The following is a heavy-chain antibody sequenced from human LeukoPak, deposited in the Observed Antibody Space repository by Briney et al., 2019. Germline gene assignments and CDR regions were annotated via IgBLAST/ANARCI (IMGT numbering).Heavy chain of an antibody. CDR1: GGSISSYY. V-gene: IGHV4-59*08. J-gene: IGHJ3*02. CDR3: ARQTIHYYDSSGYLIEDAFDI. Sequence: SETLSLTCTVSGGSISSYYWSWIRQPPGKGLEWIGYIYYSGSTNYNPFLKSRVTISVDTSKNQFSLKLSSVTAADTAVYYCARQTIHYYDSSGYLIEDAFDIWGQGTMVTVSS. CDR2: IYYSGST. D-gene: IGHD3-22*01.